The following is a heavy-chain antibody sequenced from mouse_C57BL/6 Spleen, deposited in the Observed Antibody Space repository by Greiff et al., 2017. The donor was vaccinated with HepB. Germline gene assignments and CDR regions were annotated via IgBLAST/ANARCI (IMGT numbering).Heavy chain of an antibody. CDR2: ISDGGSYT. Sequence: EVHLVESGGGLVKPGGSLKLSCAASGFTFSSYAMSWVRQTPEKRLEWVATISDGGSYTYYPDNVKGRFTISRDNAKNNLYLQMSHLKSEDTAMYYCARDLYGNDYYAMDYWGQGTSVTVSS. V-gene: IGHV5-4*01. D-gene: IGHD2-1*01. CDR1: GFTFSSYA. J-gene: IGHJ4*01. CDR3: ARDLYGNDYYAMDY.